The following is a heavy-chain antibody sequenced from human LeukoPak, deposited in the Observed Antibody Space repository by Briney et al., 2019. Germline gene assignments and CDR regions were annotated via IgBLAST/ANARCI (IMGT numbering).Heavy chain of an antibody. CDR1: GFTFDDYA. J-gene: IGHJ3*02. V-gene: IGHV3-9*01. CDR3: AKDMAAVAGTGAFDI. D-gene: IGHD6-19*01. Sequence: PGGSLRLSCAASGFTFDDYAMHWVRQAPGKGLEWVSGISWNSGSIGYADSVKGRFTISRGNAKNSLYLQMNSLRAEDTALYYCAKDMAAVAGTGAFDIWGQGTMVTVSS. CDR2: ISWNSGSI.